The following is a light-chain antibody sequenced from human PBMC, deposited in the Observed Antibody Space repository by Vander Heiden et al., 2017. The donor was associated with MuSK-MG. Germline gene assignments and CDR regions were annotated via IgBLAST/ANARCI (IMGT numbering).Light chain of an antibody. CDR2: ATS. CDR1: QSIGNY. Sequence: DIQMIQTPSSLSASVSEGVTLPCGASQSIGNYVAWYQQKPGTPPSLLFYATSTNHSGVPSRFGGSGSGTDFTLTISGLQPEDVATYYCQQHNSFPWTFGQGTKVGIK. V-gene: IGKV1-27*01. J-gene: IGKJ1*01. CDR3: QQHNSFPWT.